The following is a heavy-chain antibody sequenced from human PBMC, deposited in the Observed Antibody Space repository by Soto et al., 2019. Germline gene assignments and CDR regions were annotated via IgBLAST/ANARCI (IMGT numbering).Heavy chain of an antibody. D-gene: IGHD6-19*01. Sequence: SETLSLTCAVYGGSFSGYYWSWIRQPPGKGLEWIGEINHSGSTNYNPSFKSRVTISVDTSKNQFSLKLSSVTAADTAVYCCARGSIAVTGTSPPRYFDYWGQGTLVTVSS. CDR3: ARGSIAVTGTSPPRYFDY. CDR2: INHSGST. CDR1: GGSFSGYY. V-gene: IGHV4-34*01. J-gene: IGHJ4*02.